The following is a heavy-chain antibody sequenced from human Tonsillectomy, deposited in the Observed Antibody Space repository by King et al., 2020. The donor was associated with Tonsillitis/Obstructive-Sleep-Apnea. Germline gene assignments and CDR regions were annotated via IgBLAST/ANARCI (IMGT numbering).Heavy chain of an antibody. Sequence: VQLVESGGGVVQPGRSLRLSCAASGFTFSNYGMHWVRQAPGKGLEWVAVISYDGSNKYYADSVKGRFTISRDNSKNTLYLQMNSLRAEDTAVYYCANDYSLFDPGGQGTLVTVSS. CDR3: ANDYSLFDP. CDR1: GFTFSNYG. J-gene: IGHJ5*02. V-gene: IGHV3-30*18. CDR2: ISYDGSNK.